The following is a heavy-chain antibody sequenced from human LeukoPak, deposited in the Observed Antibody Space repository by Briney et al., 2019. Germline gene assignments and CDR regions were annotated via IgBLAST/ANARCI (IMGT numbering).Heavy chain of an antibody. V-gene: IGHV1-18*01. D-gene: IGHD3-3*01. CDR2: ISAYNGNT. J-gene: IGHJ4*02. CDR3: ASTIHSEHYFDY. CDR1: GYTFTSYG. Sequence: ASVKVSCKASGYTFTSYGISWVRQAPGQRLEWVGWISAYNGNTHYTKKVQGRVTMTTDTSTSTAYAELRRPRSDNTAVDYCASTIHSEHYFDYWGQGTLVTVSS.